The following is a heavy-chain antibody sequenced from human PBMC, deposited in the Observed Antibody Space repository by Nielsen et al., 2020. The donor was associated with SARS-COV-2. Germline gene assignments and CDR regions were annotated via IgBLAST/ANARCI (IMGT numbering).Heavy chain of an antibody. D-gene: IGHD3-10*01. J-gene: IGHJ5*02. V-gene: IGHV4-30-4*01. CDR3: ARERVIGANWFDP. CDR2: IYYSGST. Sequence: SETLSLTCTVSGGSISSGDYYWSWIRQPPGKGLEWIGYIYYSGSTYYNPSLKSRVTISVDASKNQFSLKLSSVTAADTAVYYCARERVIGANWFDPWGQGTLVTVSS. CDR1: GGSISSGDYY.